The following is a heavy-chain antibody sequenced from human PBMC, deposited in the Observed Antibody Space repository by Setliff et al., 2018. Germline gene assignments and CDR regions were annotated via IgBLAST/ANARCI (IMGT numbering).Heavy chain of an antibody. CDR2: IKSIDEGGTT. V-gene: IGHV3-15*01. D-gene: IGHD2-2*01. J-gene: IGHJ4*02. Sequence: PGGSLRLSCAVSGFTFRNAWMSWVRQAPGKGLEWVGRIKSIDEGGTTDYPAPVKDRFTISRDDSKNTVYLQMNSLKADDTAVYYCALAYCRSTTCHPLYYWGQGTLVTVSS. CDR3: ALAYCRSTTCHPLYY. CDR1: GFTFRNAW.